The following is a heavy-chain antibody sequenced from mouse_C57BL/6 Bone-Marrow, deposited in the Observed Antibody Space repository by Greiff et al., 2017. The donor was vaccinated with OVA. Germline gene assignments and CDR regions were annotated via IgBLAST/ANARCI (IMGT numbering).Heavy chain of an antibody. V-gene: IGHV1-19*01. D-gene: IGHD1-1*01. CDR3: ASPSYYYGSSPY. CDR1: GYTFTDYY. J-gene: IGHJ2*01. Sequence: VQLQQSGPVLVKPGASVKMSCKASGYTFTDYYMNWVKQSHGKSLEWIGVINPYNGGTSYNQKFKGKATLTVDKSSSTAYMELNSLTSEDSAVYYCASPSYYYGSSPYWGQGTTLTVSS. CDR2: INPYNGGT.